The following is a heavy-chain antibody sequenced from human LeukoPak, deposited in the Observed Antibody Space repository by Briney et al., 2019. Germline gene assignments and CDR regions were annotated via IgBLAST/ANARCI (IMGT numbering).Heavy chain of an antibody. CDR2: ISYDVSNK. V-gene: IGHV3-30-3*01. J-gene: IGHJ4*02. Sequence: GGSLRLSCAASGFTFSSYAMHWVRQAPGKGLEWVAVISYDVSNKHYADSVKGRFTISRDNSKNTLYLQMSSLRAEDTAVYYCARDPPAYCGGDCYSYYFDYWGQGTLVTVSS. CDR1: GFTFSSYA. D-gene: IGHD2-21*01. CDR3: ARDPPAYCGGDCYSYYFDY.